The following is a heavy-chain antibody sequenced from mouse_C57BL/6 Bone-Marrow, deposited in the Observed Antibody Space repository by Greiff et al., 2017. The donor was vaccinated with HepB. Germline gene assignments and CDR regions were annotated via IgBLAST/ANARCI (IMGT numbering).Heavy chain of an antibody. D-gene: IGHD6-5*01. CDR2: ISYSGST. CDR1: GYSITSDY. V-gene: IGHV3-8*01. CDR3: ARYSAYLPGSYFDV. Sequence: EVNVVESGPGLAKPSQTLSLTCSVTGYSITSDYWNWIRKFPGNKLEYMGYISYSGSTYYNPSLKSRISITRDTSKNQYYLQLNSVTTEDTATYYCARYSAYLPGSYFDVWGTGTTVTVSS. J-gene: IGHJ1*03.